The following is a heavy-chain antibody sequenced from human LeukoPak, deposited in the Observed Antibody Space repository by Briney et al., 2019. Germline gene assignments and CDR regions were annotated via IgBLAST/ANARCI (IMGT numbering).Heavy chain of an antibody. V-gene: IGHV4-39*07. CDR2: IYYSGST. CDR1: GGSIRSTSYY. Sequence: SETLSLTCTVSGGSIRSTSYYWGWIRQPPGKGLEWIGSIYYSGSTYYNPSLKSRVTISVDTSKNQFSLKLSSVTAADTAVYYCAGDRGDYFDYWGQGTLVTVSS. D-gene: IGHD3-10*01. J-gene: IGHJ4*02. CDR3: AGDRGDYFDY.